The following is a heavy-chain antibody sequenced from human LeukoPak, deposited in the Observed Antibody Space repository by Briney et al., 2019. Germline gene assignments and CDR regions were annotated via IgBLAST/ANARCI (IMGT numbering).Heavy chain of an antibody. CDR3: ANYLGWTADYGLGVPLN. CDR1: GFTFSSYA. J-gene: IGHJ4*02. D-gene: IGHD4-17*01. CDR2: ISGSGGST. V-gene: IGHV3-23*01. Sequence: GGSLRLSCAASGFTFSSYAMSWVRQAPGKGLEWVSAISGSGGSTYYADSVKGRFTISRDNSKNTLYLQMNSLRAEDTAVYYCANYLGWTADYGLGVPLNWGQGTLVTVSS.